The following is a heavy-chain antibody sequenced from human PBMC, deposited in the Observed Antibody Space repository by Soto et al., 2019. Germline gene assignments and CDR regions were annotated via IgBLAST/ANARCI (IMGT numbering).Heavy chain of an antibody. Sequence: PGGSLRLSCAVSGFTFDDYAMHWVRQAPGKGLEWVSGISWNSGSIGYADSVKGRFTISRDNAKNSLYLQMNSLRAEDTALYYCAKGSIREWLVPPFDYWGQGTLVTVSS. CDR2: ISWNSGSI. CDR1: GFTFDDYA. CDR3: AKGSIREWLVPPFDY. D-gene: IGHD6-19*01. J-gene: IGHJ4*02. V-gene: IGHV3-9*01.